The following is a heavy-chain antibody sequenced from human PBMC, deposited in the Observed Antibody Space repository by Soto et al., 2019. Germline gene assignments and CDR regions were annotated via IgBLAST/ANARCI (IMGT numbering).Heavy chain of an antibody. Sequence: SETLSLTCAVYGGSFSGYYWSWIRQPPGKGLEWIGEINHSGSTNYNPSLKSRVTISVDTSKNQFSLKLSSVTAADTAVYYCASLRVVAQHYYYYGMDVWGQGATVTVSS. J-gene: IGHJ6*02. D-gene: IGHD2-15*01. V-gene: IGHV4-34*01. CDR1: GGSFSGYY. CDR3: ASLRVVAQHYYYYGMDV. CDR2: INHSGST.